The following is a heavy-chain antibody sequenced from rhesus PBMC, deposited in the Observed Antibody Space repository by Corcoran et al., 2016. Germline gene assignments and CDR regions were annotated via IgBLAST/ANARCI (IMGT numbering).Heavy chain of an antibody. J-gene: IGHJ3*01. CDR1: GGSISGHN. Sequence: QVQLQESGPGLVKPSETLSLTCAVSGGSISGHNWNWIRQPPGQGLDWSGYIGGSSGKPNYNSSRKPRGTISTDSSKTQFCLNLISVTAADTAVYYCARAAPGVDYAFDVWGQGLRVTVSS. V-gene: IGHV4S5*01. D-gene: IGHD3-34*01. CDR2: IGGSSGKP. CDR3: ARAAPGVDYAFDV.